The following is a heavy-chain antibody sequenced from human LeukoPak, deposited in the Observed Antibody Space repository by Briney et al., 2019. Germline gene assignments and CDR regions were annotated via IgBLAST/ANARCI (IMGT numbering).Heavy chain of an antibody. J-gene: IGHJ4*02. V-gene: IGHV3-30*03. CDR3: ARDFGYSYGYFDY. CDR1: GFTFSSYG. Sequence: PGRSLRLSCAASGFTFSSYGMHWVRQAPGKGLEWVAVISYDGSNKYYADSVKGRFTISRDNSKNTLYLQMNSLRAEDTAVYYCARDFGYSYGYFDYWGQGTLVTVSS. CDR2: ISYDGSNK. D-gene: IGHD5-18*01.